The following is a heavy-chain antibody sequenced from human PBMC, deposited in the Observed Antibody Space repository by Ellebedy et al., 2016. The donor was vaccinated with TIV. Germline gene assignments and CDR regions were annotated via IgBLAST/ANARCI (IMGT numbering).Heavy chain of an antibody. D-gene: IGHD6-19*01. J-gene: IGHJ3*02. Sequence: PSETLSLTCTVSGSSISFYFWSWIRQSPGKGLEWIGFIHYSGSTIYNPSLKSRVTISVDTSKSQFSLKLSSVTAADTAVYYCARRLVAGSPNSFDIWGQGTMVTVSS. CDR1: GSSISFYF. CDR2: IHYSGST. CDR3: ARRLVAGSPNSFDI. V-gene: IGHV4-59*08.